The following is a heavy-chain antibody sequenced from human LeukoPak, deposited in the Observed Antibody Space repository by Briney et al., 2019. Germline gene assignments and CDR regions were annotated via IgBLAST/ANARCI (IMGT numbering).Heavy chain of an antibody. J-gene: IGHJ3*02. V-gene: IGHV4-34*01. Sequence: PSETLSLTCAVYGGSFSGYYWSWIRQPPGKGLEWIGEINHSGSTNYNPSLKSRVTISVDTSKNQFSLKLSSVTAADTAVYYCARETGIAVAGSPGRAFDIWGQGTMVTVSS. D-gene: IGHD6-19*01. CDR1: GGSFSGYY. CDR3: ARETGIAVAGSPGRAFDI. CDR2: INHSGST.